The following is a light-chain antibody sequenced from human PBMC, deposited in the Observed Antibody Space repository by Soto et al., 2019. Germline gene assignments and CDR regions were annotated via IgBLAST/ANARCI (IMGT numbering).Light chain of an antibody. CDR3: QQYYSTRT. CDR1: RRVLYSSTNRNY. V-gene: IGKV4-1*01. J-gene: IGKJ1*01. Sequence: DIVVTQGPXSLSLXXGXXXXMRXXSIRRVLYSSTNRNYLAWYQQKPGQPPKVLIYWASTRESGVPDRFSGSGSGTDFTLTISSLQAEDVAVYYCQQYYSTRTFGQGTKVDIK. CDR2: WAS.